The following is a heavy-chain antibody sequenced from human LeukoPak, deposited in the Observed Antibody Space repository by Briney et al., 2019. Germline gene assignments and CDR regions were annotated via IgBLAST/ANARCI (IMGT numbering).Heavy chain of an antibody. D-gene: IGHD2-2*01. J-gene: IGHJ6*03. CDR3: ARLSFVVVPAAHRLYYYMDV. V-gene: IGHV4-39*07. CDR1: GGSISSGTYH. CDR2: MDYSGNT. Sequence: SETLSLTCTVSGGSISSGTYHWGWIRQPPGKGLEWIGSMDYSGNTYYNPSLKSRVTISVDTSKNQFSLKLSSVTAADTAVYYCARLSFVVVPAAHRLYYYMDVWGKGTTVTISS.